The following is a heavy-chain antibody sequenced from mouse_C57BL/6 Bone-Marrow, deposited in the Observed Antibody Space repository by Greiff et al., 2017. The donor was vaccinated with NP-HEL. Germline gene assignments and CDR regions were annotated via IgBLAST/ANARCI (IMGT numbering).Heavy chain of an antibody. Sequence: DVQLQESGPGLAKPSQTLSLTCSVTGYSITSDYRNWIRKFPGNKLEYMGYISYSGSTYYNPSLKSRISITRDTSKNQYYLQLNSVTTEDTATYYCASTVTYYFDYWGQGTTLTVSS. CDR2: ISYSGST. J-gene: IGHJ2*01. V-gene: IGHV3-8*01. CDR1: GYSITSDY. CDR3: ASTVTYYFDY. D-gene: IGHD1-2*01.